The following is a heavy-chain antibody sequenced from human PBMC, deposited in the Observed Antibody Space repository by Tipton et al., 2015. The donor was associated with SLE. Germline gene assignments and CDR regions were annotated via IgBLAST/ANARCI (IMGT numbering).Heavy chain of an antibody. D-gene: IGHD2/OR15-2a*01. Sequence: TLSLTCTVSGGSITSGSYFWTWVRQPAGKGLEWIGHISTSGNTNYNPSLKSRVTISDDTSKNQFFLTLSSVTAADTAIYYCARAFCNGTTCFSFDYWGQGALVIVSS. CDR1: GGSITSGSYF. CDR2: ISTSGNT. J-gene: IGHJ4*02. CDR3: ARAFCNGTTCFSFDY. V-gene: IGHV4-61*09.